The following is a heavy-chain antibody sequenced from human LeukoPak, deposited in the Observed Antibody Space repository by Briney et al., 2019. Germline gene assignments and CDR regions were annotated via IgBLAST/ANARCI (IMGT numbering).Heavy chain of an antibody. CDR1: GGSISSYY. D-gene: IGHD6-19*01. Sequence: SETLSLTCPVSGGSISSYYWSWVRQPPGKGLEWIGYIYYSGSTNYNPSLKSRVTISVDTSKNQFSLKLSSVTAADTAVYYCARDQRVGDSSGWYYYYGMDVWGKGTTVTVSS. J-gene: IGHJ6*04. V-gene: IGHV4-59*01. CDR3: ARDQRVGDSSGWYYYYGMDV. CDR2: IYYSGST.